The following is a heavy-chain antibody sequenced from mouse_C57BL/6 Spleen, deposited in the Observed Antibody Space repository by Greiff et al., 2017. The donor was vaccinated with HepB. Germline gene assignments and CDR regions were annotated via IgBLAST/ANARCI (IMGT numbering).Heavy chain of an antibody. CDR3: ARDSDYHWYFDV. V-gene: IGHV3-6*01. D-gene: IGHD2-4*01. Sequence: EVKLQESGPGLVKPSQSLSLTCSVTGYSITSGYYWNWIRQFPGNKLEWMGYISYDGSNNYNPSLKNRISITRDTSKNQFFLKLNSVTTEDTATYYCARDSDYHWYFDVWGTGTTVTVSS. J-gene: IGHJ1*03. CDR1: GYSITSGYY. CDR2: ISYDGSN.